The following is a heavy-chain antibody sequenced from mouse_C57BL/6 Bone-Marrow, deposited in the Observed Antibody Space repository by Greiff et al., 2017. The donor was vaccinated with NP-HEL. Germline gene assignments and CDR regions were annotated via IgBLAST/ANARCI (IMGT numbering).Heavy chain of an antibody. D-gene: IGHD2-2*01. CDR1: GYTFTDYN. V-gene: IGHV1-18*01. CDR2: INPNNGGT. Sequence: EVQLVESGPELVKPGASVKIPCKASGYTFTDYNMDWVQQSHGKSLEWIGDINPNNGGTIYNQKFKGKATLTVDKSSSTAYMELRSLTSEDTAVYYCARERGYDYLWYFDVWGTGTTVTVSS. CDR3: ARERGYDYLWYFDV. J-gene: IGHJ1*03.